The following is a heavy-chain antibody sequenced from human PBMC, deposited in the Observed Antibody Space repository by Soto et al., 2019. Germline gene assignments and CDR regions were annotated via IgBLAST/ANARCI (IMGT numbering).Heavy chain of an antibody. CDR2: IYYSGST. V-gene: IGHV4-59*12. CDR3: AREWRVTSGGYYYYMDV. J-gene: IGHJ6*03. CDR1: GGSISGYY. D-gene: IGHD2-2*01. Sequence: SETLSLTCTVSGGSISGYYWSWIRQPPGKGLEWIGYIYYSGSTNYNPSLKSRVTISVDTSKNQFSLKLSSVTAADTAVYYCAREWRVTSGGYYYYMDVWGKGTTVTVSS.